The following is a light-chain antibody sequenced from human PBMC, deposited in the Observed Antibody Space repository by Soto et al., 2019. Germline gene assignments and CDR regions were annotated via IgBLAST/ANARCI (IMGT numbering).Light chain of an antibody. CDR3: QQAYSFPRT. CDR1: QSISSW. V-gene: IGKV1-5*03. J-gene: IGKJ5*01. CDR2: KAS. Sequence: IQMTQSPSTLSASVGDRVTITCRASQSISSWLAWYQQKPGKAPKLLIYKASSLESGVPSRFSGSGSGTEFTLTISSLQPEDFATYYCQQAYSFPRTFGQGTRLEI.